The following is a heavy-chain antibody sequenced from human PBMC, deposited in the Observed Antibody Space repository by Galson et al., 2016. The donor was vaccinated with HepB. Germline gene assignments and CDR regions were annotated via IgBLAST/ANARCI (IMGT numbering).Heavy chain of an antibody. CDR1: GFTFSRHE. J-gene: IGHJ6*02. D-gene: IGHD6-13*01. V-gene: IGHV3-48*03. CDR3: VRGMSNSWYAYKRSYYYSMEL. CDR2: ISYTNAV. Sequence: SLRLSCAASGFTFSRHEFNWVRQAPGKGLEWVSHISYTNAVSYAASVKGRFTISRDNDGDSLFLEMRGLRVEDTAVYYCVRGMSNSWYAYKRSYYYSMELWGRGTSIIVSS.